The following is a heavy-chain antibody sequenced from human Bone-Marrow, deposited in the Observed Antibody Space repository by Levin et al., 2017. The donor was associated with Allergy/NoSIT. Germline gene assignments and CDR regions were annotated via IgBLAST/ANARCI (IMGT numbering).Heavy chain of an antibody. Sequence: GGSLRLSCVASGFTFSDYYMSWIRQSPGKGLEWISYISGSTGSTRYYADSVKGRFTISRDDAKNSLYLQMNSLRAEDTAVYYCARGGGIYRWGQGTLVTVSS. J-gene: IGHJ4*02. V-gene: IGHV3-11*01. D-gene: IGHD3-16*02. CDR2: ISGSTGSTR. CDR3: ARGGGIYR. CDR1: GFTFSDYY.